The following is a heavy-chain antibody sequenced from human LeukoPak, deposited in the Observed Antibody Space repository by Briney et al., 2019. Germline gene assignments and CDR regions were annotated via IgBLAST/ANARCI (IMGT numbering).Heavy chain of an antibody. CDR3: ARGSPEMATVFGV. CDR2: LYSGGNT. V-gene: IGHV3-53*01. Sequence: GGSLRLSCAASGFTVSSSYMSWVRQAPGKGLEWVSALYSGGNTYYADSVKGRFTISRDNSKNTLCLQMNSLRAEDTAVYYCARGSPEMATVFGVWGQGTLVTVSS. J-gene: IGHJ4*02. CDR1: GFTVSSSY. D-gene: IGHD5-24*01.